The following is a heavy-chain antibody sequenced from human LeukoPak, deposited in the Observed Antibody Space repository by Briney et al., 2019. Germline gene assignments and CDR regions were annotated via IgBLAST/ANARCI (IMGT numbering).Heavy chain of an antibody. CDR1: RGSISNYY. D-gene: IGHD5-18*01. CDR3: ARDSYNYGSGSFDY. J-gene: IGHJ4*02. CDR2: ISYSGST. Sequence: SETLSLTCTVSRGSISNYYWSWIRQPPGKGLEWIGYISYSGSTNYHPSLKSRVTISVDTSKNQFSLKLSSVTAADTAVYYCARDSYNYGSGSFDYWGQGTLVTVSS. V-gene: IGHV4-59*01.